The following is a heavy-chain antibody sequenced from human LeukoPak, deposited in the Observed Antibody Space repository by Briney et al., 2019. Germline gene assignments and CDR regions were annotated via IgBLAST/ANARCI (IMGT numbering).Heavy chain of an antibody. J-gene: IGHJ3*02. CDR1: GYTFTDYY. Sequence: GASVKVSCKASGYTFTDYYMHWVRQAPGQGFEWLGWINPNSGDTNYPEKFRGRVTKTCDTSITTAYMELSRLTSDDTAVYYCARVCSNTSCWGAFDIWGQGTMVTVSS. V-gene: IGHV1-2*02. D-gene: IGHD2-2*01. CDR3: ARVCSNTSCWGAFDI. CDR2: INPNSGDT.